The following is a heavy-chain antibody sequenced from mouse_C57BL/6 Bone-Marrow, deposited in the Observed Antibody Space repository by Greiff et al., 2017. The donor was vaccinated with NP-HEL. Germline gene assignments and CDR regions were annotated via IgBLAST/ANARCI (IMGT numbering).Heavy chain of an antibody. CDR1: GYTFTSYW. J-gene: IGHJ2*01. V-gene: IGHV1-55*01. CDR3: ARREITTVVSPPFDY. Sequence: QVQLQQPGAELVKPGASVKMSCKASGYTFTSYWITWVKQRPGQGLEWIGDIYPGSGSTNYNEKFKSKATLTVDTSSSTAYMQLSSLTSEDSAVYYCARREITTVVSPPFDYWGQGTTLTVSS. D-gene: IGHD1-1*01. CDR2: IYPGSGST.